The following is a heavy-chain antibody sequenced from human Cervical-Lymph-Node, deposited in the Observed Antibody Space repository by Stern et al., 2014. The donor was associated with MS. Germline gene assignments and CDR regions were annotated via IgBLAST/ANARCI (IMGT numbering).Heavy chain of an antibody. Sequence: VQLVESGAEVKKPGESLKISCKGSGYSFTSYWIGWMRQMPGKGLEWMGTLHPGYSDPKYSPSFEGQVTISADKSSTTASLQWSSLKASDTAMYFCARHRSYGDYGYWGQGTLVIVSS. V-gene: IGHV5-51*01. D-gene: IGHD3-10*01. CDR2: LHPGYSDP. CDR1: GYSFTSYW. J-gene: IGHJ4*02. CDR3: ARHRSYGDYGY.